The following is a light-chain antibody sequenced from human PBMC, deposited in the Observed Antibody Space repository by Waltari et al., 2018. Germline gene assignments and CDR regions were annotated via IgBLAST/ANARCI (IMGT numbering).Light chain of an antibody. J-gene: IGLJ1*01. Sequence: QSALTQPRSVSGSPGQSVTISCTGTSSDVGGYNYVSWYQNHPGQAPNLRIYEVSKRPSGVPDPFSGSQSGSPASLTVSGLQAEDEADYYCSSYAGNNVYVFGSGTKVTVL. CDR2: EVS. V-gene: IGLV2-11*01. CDR3: SSYAGNNVYV. CDR1: SSDVGGYNY.